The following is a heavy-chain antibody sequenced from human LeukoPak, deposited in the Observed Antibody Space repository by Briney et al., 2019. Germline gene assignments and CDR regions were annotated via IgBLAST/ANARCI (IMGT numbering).Heavy chain of an antibody. CDR2: ISNGGSTI. J-gene: IGHJ6*02. CDR1: GFTFSDHN. D-gene: IGHD3-9*01. V-gene: IGHV3-11*01. CDR3: ARSIGLTGGGVDV. Sequence: GGPLRLSCEASGFTFSDHNMNWARQAPGRGLEGVSIISNGGSTIHHEYSVKGRFTISRDNAKKALYLQMNSLRAEDTAVYYCARSIGLTGGGVDVWGQGTTVTVSS.